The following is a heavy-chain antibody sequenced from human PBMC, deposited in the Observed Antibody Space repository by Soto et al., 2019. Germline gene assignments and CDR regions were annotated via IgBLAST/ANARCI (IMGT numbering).Heavy chain of an antibody. V-gene: IGHV1-3*04. D-gene: IGHD2-8*01. Sequence: ASVKVSCKASGYTFTTYSIYWVRQAPGQRLEWMGWINTGNGNTRYSQNFQGRVTITRDTSASTAYMELSSLRSEDTAVYYCARDPCTNGICYNDFDYWGQGTLVTVS. CDR3: ARDPCTNGICYNDFDY. CDR2: INTGNGNT. CDR1: GYTFTTYS. J-gene: IGHJ4*02.